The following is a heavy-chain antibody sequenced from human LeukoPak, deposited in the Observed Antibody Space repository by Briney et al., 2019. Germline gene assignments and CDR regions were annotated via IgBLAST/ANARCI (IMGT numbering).Heavy chain of an antibody. CDR2: ISSSSSYI. D-gene: IGHD2-2*01. CDR1: GFTFSSYS. Sequence: GGSLRLSCAASGFTFSSYSMNWARQAPGKGLEWVSSISSSSSYIYYADSVKGRFTISRDNAKNSLYLQMNSLRAEDTAVYYCARSIVVVPAAILEGWFDPWGQGTLVTVSS. J-gene: IGHJ5*02. V-gene: IGHV3-21*01. CDR3: ARSIVVVPAAILEGWFDP.